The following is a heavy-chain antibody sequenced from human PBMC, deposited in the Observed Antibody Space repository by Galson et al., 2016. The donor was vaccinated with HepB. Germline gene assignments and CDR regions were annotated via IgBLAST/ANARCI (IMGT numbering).Heavy chain of an antibody. CDR1: GFTFNTYA. J-gene: IGHJ4*02. CDR2: ISDSGTGT. D-gene: IGHD1-26*01. V-gene: IGHV3-23*01. CDR3: ARNKEVGLRTEWAY. Sequence: LRLSCAASGFTFNTYAMGWVRQAPGKGLEWVSGISDSGTGTWYADSVKGRFTISRDNSKNTVYLQMNNVRVEDTAVYYCARNKEVGLRTEWAYWGQGTLVTVSS.